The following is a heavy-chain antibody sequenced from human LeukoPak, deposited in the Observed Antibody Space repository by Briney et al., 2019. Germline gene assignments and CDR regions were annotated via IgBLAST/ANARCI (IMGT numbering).Heavy chain of an antibody. J-gene: IGHJ4*02. D-gene: IGHD3-3*01. CDR2: IYSGTT. CDR1: GFSVSDNS. CDR3: ARDGRSFDY. Sequence: GGSLRLSCTVSGFSVSDNSMSWVRQAPGKGLEWASFIYSGTTHYSNSVKGRFTISRDNSKNTLYLQMNSLRAEDTAVYYCARDGRSFDYWGQGTLVTVSS. V-gene: IGHV3-53*01.